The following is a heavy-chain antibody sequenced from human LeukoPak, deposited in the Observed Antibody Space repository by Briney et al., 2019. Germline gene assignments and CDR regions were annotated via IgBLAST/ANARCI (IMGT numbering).Heavy chain of an antibody. D-gene: IGHD5-24*01. CDR2: IRSKANSYAT. CDR3: ARGAARMVEIATIISFEY. Sequence: GGSLRLSCAASGFTFSGSAMHWVRQASGKGLEWVSRIRSKANSYATAYAASVKGRFTISRDDSKNTAYLQMNSLRAEDTAVYYCARGAARMVEIATIISFEYWGQGTLVTVSS. CDR1: GFTFSGSA. J-gene: IGHJ4*02. V-gene: IGHV3-73*01.